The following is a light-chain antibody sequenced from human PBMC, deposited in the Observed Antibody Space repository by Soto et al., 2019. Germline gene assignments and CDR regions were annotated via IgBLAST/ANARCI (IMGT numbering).Light chain of an antibody. CDR3: QQYYTLPLT. CDR2: RAS. Sequence: DIGMTQSPDSLAVSLGEMATINCESSGSVLFTSNNKNYLAWYQQKRGQPPKXLLSRASARESGVPDRFSGSGSGTLFTLSISSLQAEDVAVYYCQQYYTLPLTFGGGTKVDIK. V-gene: IGKV4-1*01. CDR1: GSVLFTSNNKNY. J-gene: IGKJ4*01.